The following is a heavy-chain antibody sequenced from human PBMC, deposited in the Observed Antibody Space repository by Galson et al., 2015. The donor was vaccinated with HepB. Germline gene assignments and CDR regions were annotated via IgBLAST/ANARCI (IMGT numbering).Heavy chain of an antibody. V-gene: IGHV3-11*03. Sequence: SLRLSCAASGFTFSDYYMSWIRQAPGKGLEWVSYISSSSSYTNYADSVKGRFTISRDNAKNSLYLQMNSLRAEDTAVYYCARFRGSGWYYFDYWGQGTLVTVSS. CDR3: ARFRGSGWYYFDY. CDR2: ISSSSSYT. CDR1: GFTFSDYY. D-gene: IGHD6-19*01. J-gene: IGHJ4*02.